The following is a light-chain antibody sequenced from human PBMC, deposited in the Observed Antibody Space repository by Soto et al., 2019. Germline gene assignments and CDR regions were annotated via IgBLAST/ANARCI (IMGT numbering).Light chain of an antibody. CDR2: SNN. J-gene: IGLJ2*01. CDR3: AAWDDSLNGVV. Sequence: QAVVTQPPSASGTPGQRVTISCSGSSSNIGSKTVNWYQQLPGTAPKLLIYSNNQRPSGVPDRFPGSKSGTSASLAISGLQSEDEADYYCAAWDDSLNGVVFGGGTKLTVL. V-gene: IGLV1-44*01. CDR1: SSNIGSKT.